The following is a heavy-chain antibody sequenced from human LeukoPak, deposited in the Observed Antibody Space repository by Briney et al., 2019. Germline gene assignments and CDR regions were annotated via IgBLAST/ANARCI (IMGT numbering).Heavy chain of an antibody. CDR1: GFTLSNYG. J-gene: IGHJ6*02. V-gene: IGHV3-33*01. CDR3: ARDPYYGSGKYYHGMDL. D-gene: IGHD3-10*01. CDR2: MWYDESKE. Sequence: GQSLRLSCAASGFTLSNYGMHWVRQAPGKGLEWVAVMWYDESKEYSGDSVKGRFTISRDKSKNTLYLQMNSLKVEDTAVYYCARDPYYGSGKYYHGMDLWGQGTTVTVSS.